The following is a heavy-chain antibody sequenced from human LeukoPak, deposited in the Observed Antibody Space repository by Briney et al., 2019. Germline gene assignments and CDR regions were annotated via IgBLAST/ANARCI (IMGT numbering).Heavy chain of an antibody. V-gene: IGHV3-23*01. D-gene: IGHD5-18*01. CDR3: AKDNTAMVILRLDY. J-gene: IGHJ4*02. Sequence: GGSLRLSCAASGFSFSSYAMSWVRQAPGKGLEWVSAISGSGGSTYYADSVKGRFTISRDNSKNTLYLQMNSLRAEDTAVYYCAKDNTAMVILRLDYWGQGTLVTVSS. CDR1: GFSFSSYA. CDR2: ISGSGGST.